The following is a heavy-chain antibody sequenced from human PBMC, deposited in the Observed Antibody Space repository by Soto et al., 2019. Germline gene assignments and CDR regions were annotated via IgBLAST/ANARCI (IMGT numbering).Heavy chain of an antibody. Sequence: PGGSLRLSCAASGFTFSDYYMSWIRQAPGKGLEWVSYISSSGSTIYYADSVKGRFTISRDNAKNSLYLQMNSLRAEDTAVYYCASHGYCSSSSCLSYYYYYMDVWGKGTAVTVSS. CDR1: GFTFSDYY. V-gene: IGHV3-11*01. J-gene: IGHJ6*03. CDR2: ISSSGSTI. CDR3: ASHGYCSSSSCLSYYYYYMDV. D-gene: IGHD2-2*01.